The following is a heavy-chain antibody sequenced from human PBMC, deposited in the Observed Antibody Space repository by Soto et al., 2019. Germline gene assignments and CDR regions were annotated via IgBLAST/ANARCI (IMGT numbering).Heavy chain of an antibody. CDR3: ARALRVRRALRSFDWAIDY. V-gene: IGHV4-61*01. J-gene: IGHJ4*02. D-gene: IGHD3-9*01. CDR1: GGSVSSGSYY. CDR2: IYYSGST. Sequence: PSETLSLTCTVSGGSVSSGSYYWSWIRQPPGKGLEWIGYIYYSGSTNYNPSLKSRVTISVDTSKNQFSLKLSSVTAADTAVYYCARALRVRRALRSFDWAIDYWGQGTLVTVSS.